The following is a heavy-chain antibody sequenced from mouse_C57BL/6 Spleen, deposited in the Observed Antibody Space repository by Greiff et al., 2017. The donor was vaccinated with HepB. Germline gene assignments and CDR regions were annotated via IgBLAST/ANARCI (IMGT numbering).Heavy chain of an antibody. J-gene: IGHJ2*01. V-gene: IGHV1-76*01. Sequence: QVQLQQSGAELVRPGASVKLSCKASGYTFTDYYINWVKQRPGQGLEWIARIYPGSGNTYYNEKFKGKATLTAERSSSTTYMQISSLTSEESTVYFGARETHYYGSSSHFDYWGQGTTLTVSS. CDR1: GYTFTDYY. D-gene: IGHD1-1*01. CDR2: IYPGSGNT. CDR3: ARETHYYGSSSHFDY.